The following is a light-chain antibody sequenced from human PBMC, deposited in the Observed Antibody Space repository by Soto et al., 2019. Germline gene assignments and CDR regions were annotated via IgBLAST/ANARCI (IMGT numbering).Light chain of an antibody. Sequence: DIQMTQSPSSLSASVGDRVTITCRASQNIGVYLNWYQKKPGKAPKLLIHAASSLHSGVPSTFSGSGSGTAFALTISSLQPEDFATYYCHQTAANPWTFAQGTKVEIK. V-gene: IGKV1-39*01. J-gene: IGKJ1*01. CDR1: QNIGVY. CDR3: HQTAANPWT. CDR2: AAS.